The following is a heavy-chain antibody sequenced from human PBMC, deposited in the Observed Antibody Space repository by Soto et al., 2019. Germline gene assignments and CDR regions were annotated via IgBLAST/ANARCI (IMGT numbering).Heavy chain of an antibody. Sequence: QVQLVESGGGVVQPGRSLRLSCAASGFTFSSYGMHWVRQALGKGLEWVAVISYDGSNKYYADSVKGRFTISRDNSKNTLYLQMNSLRAEDTAVYYCAKGPAIVLVPAAMNNYYGMDVWGQGTTVSVSS. D-gene: IGHD2-2*01. CDR2: ISYDGSNK. V-gene: IGHV3-30*18. J-gene: IGHJ6*02. CDR1: GFTFSSYG. CDR3: AKGPAIVLVPAAMNNYYGMDV.